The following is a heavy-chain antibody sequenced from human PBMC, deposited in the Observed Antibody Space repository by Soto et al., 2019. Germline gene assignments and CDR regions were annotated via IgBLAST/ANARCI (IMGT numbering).Heavy chain of an antibody. Sequence: SVKVSCKASGGTFSSYTISWVRQAPGQGLEWMGRIIPILGIANYAQKFQGRVTITADKSTSTAYMELSSLRSEDTAVYYCAILTHPECSSSSGDYWGQGTLVTVSS. CDR2: IIPILGIA. V-gene: IGHV1-69*02. CDR3: AILTHPECSSSSGDY. CDR1: GGTFSSYT. D-gene: IGHD6-6*01. J-gene: IGHJ4*02.